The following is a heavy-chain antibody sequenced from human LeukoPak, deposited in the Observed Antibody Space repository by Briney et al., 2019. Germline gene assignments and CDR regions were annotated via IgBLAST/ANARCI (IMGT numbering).Heavy chain of an antibody. J-gene: IGHJ1*01. CDR2: INHSGST. CDR1: GGSFSGYY. CDR3: ARGGSFRYSGSYPEYFQH. D-gene: IGHD1-26*01. Sequence: SETLSLTCAVYGGSFSGYYWGWIRQPPGKGLEWIGEINHSGSTNCNPPLKSRVTISVDTSKNQFSLKLSSVTAADTAVYYCARGGSFRYSGSYPEYFQHWGQGTLVTVSS. V-gene: IGHV4-34*01.